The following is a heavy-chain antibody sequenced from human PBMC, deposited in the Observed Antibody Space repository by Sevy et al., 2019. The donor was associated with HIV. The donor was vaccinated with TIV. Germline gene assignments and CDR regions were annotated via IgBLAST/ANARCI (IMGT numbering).Heavy chain of an antibody. CDR1: GDSISSPY. J-gene: IGHJ4*02. V-gene: IGHV4-59*11. CDR3: ARHFDGSGRWIEH. Sequence: SETLSLTCAGSGDSISSPYWNWIRQPPGKGLEWIGYIHNRGNANYNPSLKSRVTISIDTSKKLFSLRLTSVTAADTAVYYCARHFDGSGRWIEHWGQGTLVTVSS. CDR2: IHNRGNA. D-gene: IGHD3-10*01.